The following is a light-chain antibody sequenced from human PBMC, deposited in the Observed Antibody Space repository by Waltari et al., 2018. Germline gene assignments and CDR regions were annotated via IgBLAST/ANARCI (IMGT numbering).Light chain of an antibody. J-gene: IGKJ5*01. CDR2: GAS. CDR3: QQFGSTPAIT. CDR1: QNVISSY. V-gene: IGKV3-20*01. Sequence: EIVLTQSPGTLSLSPGERATLPCRASQNVISSYLTCYQQKRGQAPRLLIYGASTRATGIPDRFSGSGSGTEFTLTISRLEPEDFALYYCQQFGSTPAITFGQGTRLEIK.